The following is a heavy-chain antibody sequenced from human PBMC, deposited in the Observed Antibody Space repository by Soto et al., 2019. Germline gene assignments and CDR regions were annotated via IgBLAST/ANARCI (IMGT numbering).Heavy chain of an antibody. J-gene: IGHJ4*02. V-gene: IGHV4-31*03. CDR2: VYYNGDT. CDR1: GGSISSGGYY. Sequence: SETLSLTCTVSGGSISSGGYYWSWIRQHPGKGLEWIGYVYYNGDTYYNPSLKSRVTISIESSMNRVFLRLSSVTAAHTAVSYCARVRQQLGYFDYWGRGTLVTVSS. D-gene: IGHD3-3*02. CDR3: ARVRQQLGYFDY.